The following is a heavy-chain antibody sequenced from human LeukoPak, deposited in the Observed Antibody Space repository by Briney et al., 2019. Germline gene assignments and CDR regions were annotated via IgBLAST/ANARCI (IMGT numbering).Heavy chain of an antibody. CDR2: IYSGGNT. Sequence: GGSLRLSCTVSGFTVSSNSMSWVRQAPGKGLEWVSFIYSGGNTHYADSVKGRFTISRDNAKNSLYLQMNSLRAEDTAVYYCARGGYSYGSPVGFDYWGQGTLVTVSS. V-gene: IGHV3-53*03. CDR1: GFTVSSNS. J-gene: IGHJ4*02. CDR3: ARGGYSYGSPVGFDY. D-gene: IGHD5-18*01.